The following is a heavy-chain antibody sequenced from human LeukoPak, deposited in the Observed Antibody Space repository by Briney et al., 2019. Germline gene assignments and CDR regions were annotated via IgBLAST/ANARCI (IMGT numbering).Heavy chain of an antibody. CDR2: ISAYNGNT. J-gene: IGHJ5*02. CDR3: ASSDYGDYTTRYWFDP. Sequence: GASVKVSCKASGYTFTSYGISWVRQAPGQGLEWMGWISAYNGNTNYAQKLQGRVTMTTDTSTSTAYMELRSLRSDDTAVYYCASSDYGDYTTRYWFDPWGQGTLVTVSS. CDR1: GYTFTSYG. D-gene: IGHD4-17*01. V-gene: IGHV1-18*01.